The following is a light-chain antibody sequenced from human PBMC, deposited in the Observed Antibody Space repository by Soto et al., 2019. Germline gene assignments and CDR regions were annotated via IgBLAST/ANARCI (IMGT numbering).Light chain of an antibody. CDR1: HSISSSY. V-gene: IGKV3-20*01. CDR3: QQFDGSPL. Sequence: IVLTQSPGTLSLSPGERATLSCRASHSISSSYLAWYQHKPGQAPRLLIYGPSNRATGIPDRFSGSGSGTDFTLTISRLEPEDFAVYYCQQFDGSPLFGGGTKVEIK. CDR2: GPS. J-gene: IGKJ4*01.